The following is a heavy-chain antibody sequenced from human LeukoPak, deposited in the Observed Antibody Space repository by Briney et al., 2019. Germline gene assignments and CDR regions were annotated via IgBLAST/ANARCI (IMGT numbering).Heavy chain of an antibody. J-gene: IGHJ3*02. CDR1: GFTFVNAW. D-gene: IGHD1-14*01. Sequence: GRSLRLSCAASGFTFVNAWMSWVRQAPGKGLEWVGRIKSKADGGTTEYAAVVKGRFTISRETSKNTLQINGLQTEDTGVYYCTTEYEGSGSAVDMGGQGTRVTVS. V-gene: IGHV3-15*01. CDR2: IKSKADGGTT. CDR3: TTEYEGSGSAVDM.